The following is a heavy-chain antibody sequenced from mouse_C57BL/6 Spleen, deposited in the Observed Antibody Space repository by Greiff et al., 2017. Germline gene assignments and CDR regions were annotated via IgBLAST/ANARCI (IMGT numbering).Heavy chain of an antibody. D-gene: IGHD2-3*01. CDR3: ARGYDPSMDY. Sequence: QVQLKESGAELVKPGASVKISCKASGYAFSSYWMNWVKQRPGKGLEWIGQIYPGDGDTNYNGKFKGKATLTADKSSSTAYMQLSGLTSEDSAVYFCARGYDPSMDYWGQGTSVTVSS. CDR2: IYPGDGDT. CDR1: GYAFSSYW. J-gene: IGHJ4*01. V-gene: IGHV1-80*01.